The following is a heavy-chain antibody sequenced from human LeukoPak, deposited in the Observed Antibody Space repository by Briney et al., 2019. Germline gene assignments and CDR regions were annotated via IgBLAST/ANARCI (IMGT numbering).Heavy chain of an antibody. D-gene: IGHD5-18*01. CDR2: ISNDGTNK. Sequence: GGSLRLSCAASGFTFSSYGMHWVRQAPGKGLEWVAVISNDGTNKYYADSVKGRFTISRDNSKNTLYLQMNSLRAEDTAVYYCAKDRVVDTAMVMDYWGQGTLVTVSS. J-gene: IGHJ4*02. CDR1: GFTFSSYG. V-gene: IGHV3-30*18. CDR3: AKDRVVDTAMVMDY.